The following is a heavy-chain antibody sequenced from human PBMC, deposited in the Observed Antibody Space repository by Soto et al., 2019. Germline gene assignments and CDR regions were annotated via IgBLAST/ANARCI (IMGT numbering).Heavy chain of an antibody. Sequence: ASVKVSCKASGYTFTSYGISWVRQAPGQGLEWMGWISAYNGNTNYAQKLQGRVTMTTDTSTSTAYMELRSLRSDDTAVYYCARDERVLAAAGKNWFDPWGQGTLVTVSS. CDR2: ISAYNGNT. CDR1: GYTFTSYG. J-gene: IGHJ5*02. CDR3: ARDERVLAAAGKNWFDP. V-gene: IGHV1-18*01. D-gene: IGHD6-13*01.